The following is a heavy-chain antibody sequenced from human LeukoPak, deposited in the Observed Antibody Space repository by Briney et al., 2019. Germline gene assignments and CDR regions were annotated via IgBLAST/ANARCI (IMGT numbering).Heavy chain of an antibody. J-gene: IGHJ5*02. D-gene: IGHD7-27*01. CDR2: IYYSGST. Sequence: SETLSLTCTVSGGSISSYYWSWIRQPPGKGLEWIGYIYYSGSTNYNPSLKSRVTISVDTSKNQFSLKLSSVTAADTAVFYCARAKRNWVNWFDPWGQGTLVTVSS. V-gene: IGHV4-59*01. CDR1: GGSISSYY. CDR3: ARAKRNWVNWFDP.